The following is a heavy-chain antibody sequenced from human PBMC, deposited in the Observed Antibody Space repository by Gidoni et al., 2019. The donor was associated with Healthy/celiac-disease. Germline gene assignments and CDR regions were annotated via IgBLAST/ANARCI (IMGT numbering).Heavy chain of an antibody. CDR1: GGPISSVDYY. CDR2: IYYSGST. D-gene: IGHD3-10*01. V-gene: IGHV4-30-4*01. Sequence: QVQLQESGPGLVKPSQTLSLPRTVSGGPISSVDYYWSWIRQPPGQGLEWIGYIYYSGSTYYNPSLNSRVTISVDTSKNHFSLKLSSVTAADTAVYYGARVRSRTRELVKNRADWFDPWGQGTLVTVSS. J-gene: IGHJ5*02. CDR3: ARVRSRTRELVKNRADWFDP.